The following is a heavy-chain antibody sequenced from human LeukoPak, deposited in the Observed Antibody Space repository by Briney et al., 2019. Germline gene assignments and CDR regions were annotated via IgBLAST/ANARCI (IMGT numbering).Heavy chain of an antibody. CDR3: AKDILGGYYYAMDV. Sequence: GRSLRLSCAVSGFTFSSYAMHWVRKAPGTGLERVAVISYDGGNKYYADSVKGRFTISRDNSKNTLYLQMNSLRAEDTSVYYCAKDILGGYYYAMDVWGQGTTVTVSS. D-gene: IGHD3-16*01. CDR2: ISYDGGNK. V-gene: IGHV3-30*04. J-gene: IGHJ6*02. CDR1: GFTFSSYA.